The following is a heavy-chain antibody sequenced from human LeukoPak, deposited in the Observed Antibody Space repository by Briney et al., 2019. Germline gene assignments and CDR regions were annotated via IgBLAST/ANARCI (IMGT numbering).Heavy chain of an antibody. D-gene: IGHD3-16*01. CDR3: AEGGSWDFDY. Sequence: SETLSLTCTVSGYSISSGYYWGWIRQPPGEGLEWIGSIYHSGSTYYNPSLKSRVTISVDTSKNQFSLKLSSVTAADTAVYYCAEGGSWDFDYWGQGTLVTVSS. V-gene: IGHV4-38-2*02. CDR2: IYHSGST. J-gene: IGHJ4*02. CDR1: GYSISSGYY.